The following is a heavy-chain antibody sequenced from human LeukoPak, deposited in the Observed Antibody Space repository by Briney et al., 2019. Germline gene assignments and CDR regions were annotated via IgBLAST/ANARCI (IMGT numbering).Heavy chain of an antibody. Sequence: GASVKVSCKASGYTFTSYYMHWVRQAPGQGLEWMGIINPSGGSTSYAQKFQGRVTMTRDTSTSTVYMELSSLRSEDTAVYYCAREVTMVRGVTNWFDPWGQGTLVTVSS. CDR1: GYTFTSYY. D-gene: IGHD3-10*01. V-gene: IGHV1-46*01. CDR3: AREVTMVRGVTNWFDP. J-gene: IGHJ5*02. CDR2: INPSGGST.